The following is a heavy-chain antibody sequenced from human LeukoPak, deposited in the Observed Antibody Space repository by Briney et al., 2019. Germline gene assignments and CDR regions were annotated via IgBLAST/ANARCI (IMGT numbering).Heavy chain of an antibody. CDR1: GYTFTSYG. Sequence: ASVEVSCKASGYTFTSYGISWVRQAPGQGLEWMGWISAYNGNTNYAQKLQGRVTMTTDTSTSTAYMELRSLRSDDTAVYYCARRRPIAVAGKDYYYMDVWGKGTTVTVSS. D-gene: IGHD6-19*01. CDR3: ARRRPIAVAGKDYYYMDV. V-gene: IGHV1-18*01. J-gene: IGHJ6*03. CDR2: ISAYNGNT.